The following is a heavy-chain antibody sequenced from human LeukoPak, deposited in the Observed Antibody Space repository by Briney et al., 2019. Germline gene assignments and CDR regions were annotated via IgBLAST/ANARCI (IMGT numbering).Heavy chain of an antibody. V-gene: IGHV4-34*01. D-gene: IGHD3-10*01. CDR1: GGSFSGYY. CDR2: INHSGST. Sequence: SETLSLTCAVYGGSFSGYYWSWIRQPPGKGLEWIGEINHSGSTNYNPSLKSRVTISVDTSKNQFSLKLSSVTAADTAVYYCARQGMVRGVIITDWGQGTLVTVSS. CDR3: ARQGMVRGVIITD. J-gene: IGHJ4*02.